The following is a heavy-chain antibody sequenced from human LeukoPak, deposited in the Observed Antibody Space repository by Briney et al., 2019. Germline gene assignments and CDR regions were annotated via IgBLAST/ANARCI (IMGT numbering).Heavy chain of an antibody. CDR2: INPNSGGT. CDR3: ARVGYDYVWGSYTPNYYFDY. CDR1: GYTFTGYY. D-gene: IGHD3-16*01. J-gene: IGHJ4*02. Sequence: GASVKVSCKASGYTFTGYYMHWVRQAPGQGLEWMGWINPNSGGTNYAQKFQGRVTMTRDTSISTAYMELSRLRSDDTAVYYCARVGYDYVWGSYTPNYYFDYWGQGTLVTVSS. V-gene: IGHV1-2*02.